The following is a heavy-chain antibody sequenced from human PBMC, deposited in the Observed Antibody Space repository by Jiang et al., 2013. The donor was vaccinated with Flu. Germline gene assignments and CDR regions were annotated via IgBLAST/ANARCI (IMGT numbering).Heavy chain of an antibody. CDR1: FSSYA. Sequence: FSSYAISWVRQAPGQGLEWMGGIIPIFGTANYAQKFQGRVTITADESTSTAYMELSSLRSEDTAVYYCAREVVPAAGDYYYYMDVWGKGTTVTVSS. CDR3: AREVVPAAGDYYYYMDV. J-gene: IGHJ6*03. CDR2: IIPIFGTA. D-gene: IGHD2-2*01. V-gene: IGHV1-69*01.